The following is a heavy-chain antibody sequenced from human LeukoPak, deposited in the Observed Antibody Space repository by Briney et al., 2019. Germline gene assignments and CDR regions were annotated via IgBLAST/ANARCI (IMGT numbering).Heavy chain of an antibody. J-gene: IGHJ4*02. D-gene: IGHD3-10*01. CDR1: GGSIDSGDYY. V-gene: IGHV4-39*07. CDR2: IHYSGNT. Sequence: SETLSLTCTVSGGSIDSGDYYWGWVRQPPGKGLEGIASIHYSGNTYYDPSLKSRVTLSVDASKNQFSLKLSSETAADTAVYYCARDYGSGSYYNHYFDYWGQGTLVTVSS. CDR3: ARDYGSGSYYNHYFDY.